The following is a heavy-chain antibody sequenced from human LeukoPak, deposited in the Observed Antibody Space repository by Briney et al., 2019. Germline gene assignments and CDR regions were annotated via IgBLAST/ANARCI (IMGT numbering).Heavy chain of an antibody. D-gene: IGHD1-26*01. J-gene: IGHJ3*01. CDR3: IKDMGFDLLKDAFEV. Sequence: GGSLRLSCAVSGFIFNDYWMTWVRQVPGRGLEWVANINRDGSDKNYVDSVKGRFTISRDNAKNSLYLQMNSLRPEDTAFYYCIKDMGFDLLKDAFEVWGQGTLVTVSS. V-gene: IGHV3-7*03. CDR2: INRDGSDK. CDR1: GFIFNDYW.